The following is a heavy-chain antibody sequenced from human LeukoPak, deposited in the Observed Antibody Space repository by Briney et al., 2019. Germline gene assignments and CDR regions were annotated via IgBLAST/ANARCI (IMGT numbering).Heavy chain of an antibody. D-gene: IGHD3-22*01. CDR2: ISGSGGST. CDR3: AKRTPADYYDSSGYYYF. Sequence: EGSLRLSCAASGFTFSSYAMSWVRQAPGKGLEGVSAISGSGGSTYYADSVKGRFTISGEKSESTLYLQMNSLRVEDTAVYYCAKRTPADYYDSSGYYYFWGQGTLVTVSS. CDR1: GFTFSSYA. V-gene: IGHV3-23*01. J-gene: IGHJ4*02.